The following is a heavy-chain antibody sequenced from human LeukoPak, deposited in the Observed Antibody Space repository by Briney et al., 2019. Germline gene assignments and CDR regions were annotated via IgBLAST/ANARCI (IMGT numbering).Heavy chain of an antibody. V-gene: IGHV4-4*09. CDR1: GGSINSYY. CDR3: ARLDYYYMDV. J-gene: IGHJ6*03. CDR2: IYTSGST. Sequence: SETLSLTCTVSGGSINSYYWSWIRQPPGKGLEWIGYIYTSGSTNYNPSLKSRVTISVDTSKNQFSLKLSSVTAADTAVYYCARLDYYYMDVWGKGTTVTVSS.